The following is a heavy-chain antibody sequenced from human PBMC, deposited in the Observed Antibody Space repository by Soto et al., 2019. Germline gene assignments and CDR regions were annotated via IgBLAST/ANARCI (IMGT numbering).Heavy chain of an antibody. Sequence: GESLKVSCKGSGNRFANYWISWVHQMPEKGLEWMGRIDPSDSSTDYSPSFQGHVTVSADKSISTAYLQWSSLKASDTAIYYCAKFRHDFSAMDVWGQGTTVTVSS. CDR1: GNRFANYW. D-gene: IGHD3-3*01. V-gene: IGHV5-10-1*01. J-gene: IGHJ6*02. CDR3: AKFRHDFSAMDV. CDR2: IDPSDSST.